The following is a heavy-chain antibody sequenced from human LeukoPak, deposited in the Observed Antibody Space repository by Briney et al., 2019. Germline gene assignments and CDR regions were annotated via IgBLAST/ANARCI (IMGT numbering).Heavy chain of an antibody. J-gene: IGHJ6*03. CDR1: GFAFSSNG. CDR3: TNLGERDPTNYYYMDV. Sequence: GVSLRLSCAASGFAFSSNGMHWVRQAPGKGLEWVSFIRYDGSFKYYADSVKGRFTISRDNSKNTLYLQMNSLRAEDTAVYYCTNLGERDPTNYYYMDVWGKGTTVTVSS. D-gene: IGHD3-10*01. CDR2: IRYDGSFK. V-gene: IGHV3-30*02.